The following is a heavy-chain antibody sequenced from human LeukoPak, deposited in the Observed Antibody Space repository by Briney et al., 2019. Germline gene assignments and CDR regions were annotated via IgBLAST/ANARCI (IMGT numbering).Heavy chain of an antibody. V-gene: IGHV4-59*08. CDR2: IYYSGST. D-gene: IGHD2-21*02. J-gene: IGHJ3*02. CDR3: ARRGKYCGGDCYSAYGDAFDI. CDR1: GGSISSYY. Sequence: SETLSLTCTVSGGSISSYYWSWIRQPPGKGLEWIGYIYYSGSTNYNPSLKSRVTISVDTSKSQFSLKLSSVTAADTAVYYCARRGKYCGGDCYSAYGDAFDIWGQGTMVTVSS.